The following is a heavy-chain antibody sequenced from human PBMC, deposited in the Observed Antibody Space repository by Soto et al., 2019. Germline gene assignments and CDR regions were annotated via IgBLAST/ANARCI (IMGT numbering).Heavy chain of an antibody. CDR1: GFTFSSYG. CDR3: ARESRAQDIVVVVAATDY. J-gene: IGHJ4*02. Sequence: QVQLVESGGGVVQPGRSLRLSCAASGFTFSSYGMHWVRQAPGKGLEWVAVIWYDGSNKYYADSVKGRFTISRDNSKNTLYLQMNSLRAEDTAVYYCARESRAQDIVVVVAATDYWGQGTLVTVSS. CDR2: IWYDGSNK. V-gene: IGHV3-33*01. D-gene: IGHD2-15*01.